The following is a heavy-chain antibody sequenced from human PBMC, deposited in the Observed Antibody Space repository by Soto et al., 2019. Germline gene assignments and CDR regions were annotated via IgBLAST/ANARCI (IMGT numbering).Heavy chain of an antibody. CDR3: ARGVSDPTVTTQYYFDY. CDR1: GYTFTIYY. V-gene: IGHV1-46*03. CDR2: INPSGGST. Sequence: ASVKVSCKASGYTFTIYYMHWVRQAPGQGLEWMGIINPSGGSTSYAQKFQGRVTMTRDTSTSTVYMELSSLRSEDTAVYYCARGVSDPTVTTQYYFDYWGQGTLVTVSS. D-gene: IGHD4-17*01. J-gene: IGHJ4*02.